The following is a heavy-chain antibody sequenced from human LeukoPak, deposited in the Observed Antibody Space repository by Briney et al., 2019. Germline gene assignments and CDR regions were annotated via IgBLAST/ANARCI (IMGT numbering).Heavy chain of an antibody. CDR1: GLTFSSYS. D-gene: IGHD4-17*01. CDR2: ILSSRSNV. CDR3: ARDVGVYGDYVILGH. V-gene: IGHV3-48*01. J-gene: IGHJ4*02. Sequence: GRSLRLSCAASGLTFSSYSMNWVRQAPGKGLEWLSFILSSRSNVYYRDSVKGRFNICTDHAKNSLYLQMNSLRAEDTAVYYCARDVGVYGDYVILGHWGQGTLVTVSP.